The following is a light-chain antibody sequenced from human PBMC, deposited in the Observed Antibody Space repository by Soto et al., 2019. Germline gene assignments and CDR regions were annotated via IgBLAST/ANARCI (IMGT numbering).Light chain of an antibody. CDR2: GAS. CDR3: QQYKDWPTT. CDR1: PSVTNY. V-gene: IGKV3-11*01. Sequence: EIVLTQSPATLSLSPGERATLSCRASPSVTNYLAWYQQKPGQAPRLVIYGASSRATGIPDRFSGSGSGTDFTLTISRLEPEDFAVYFCQQYKDWPTTFGQGTKVDIK. J-gene: IGKJ1*01.